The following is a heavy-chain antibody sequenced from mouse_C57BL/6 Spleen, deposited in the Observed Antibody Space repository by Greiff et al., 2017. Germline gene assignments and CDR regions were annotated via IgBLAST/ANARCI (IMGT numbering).Heavy chain of an antibody. D-gene: IGHD2-10*01. V-gene: IGHV14-2*01. J-gene: IGHJ2*01. CDR2: IDPADGDT. CDR3: ASLLFDY. Sequence: EVQLQQSGAELVKPGASVKLSCTASGFNIKDYYMHWVKQRTEQGLEWIGRIDPADGDTKYAPKFQGKATITADTSSNTAYLQLSSLTSEDTAVYYCASLLFDYWGQGTTLTVSS. CDR1: GFNIKDYY.